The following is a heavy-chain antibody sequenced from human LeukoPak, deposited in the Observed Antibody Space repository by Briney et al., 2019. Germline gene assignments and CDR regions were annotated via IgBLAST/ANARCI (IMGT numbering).Heavy chain of an antibody. Sequence: KTSETLSLTCTVSGGSISSGDYYWSWIRQPPGKGLEWIGYIYYSGSTYYNPSLKSRVTISVDTSKNQFSLKLSSVTAADTAVYYCARERVVGWIQNFDYWGQGTLVTVSS. V-gene: IGHV4-30-4*01. CDR1: GGSISSGDYY. CDR3: ARERVVGWIQNFDY. CDR2: IYYSGST. J-gene: IGHJ4*02. D-gene: IGHD5-18*01.